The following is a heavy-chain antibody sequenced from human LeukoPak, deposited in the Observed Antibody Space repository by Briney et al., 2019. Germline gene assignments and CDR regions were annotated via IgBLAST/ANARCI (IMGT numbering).Heavy chain of an antibody. D-gene: IGHD3-10*01. CDR3: ARAQTGLSFDY. CDR1: GCSISSYY. J-gene: IGHJ4*02. V-gene: IGHV4-59*01. Sequence: PSETLSLTCTVSGCSISSYYWSWLRQPPGKGLEWLGYIYYSGSTNYNPSLKSRVTISVDTSKNQFSLKLSSVTAADTAVYYCARAQTGLSFDYWGQGTLVTVSS. CDR2: IYYSGST.